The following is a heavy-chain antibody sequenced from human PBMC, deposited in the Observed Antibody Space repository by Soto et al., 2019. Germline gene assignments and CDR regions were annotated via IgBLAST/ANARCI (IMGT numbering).Heavy chain of an antibody. CDR3: ARGSNYYDSSGYYS. V-gene: IGHV6-1*01. D-gene: IGHD3-22*01. CDR1: EDSVSSNSAA. J-gene: IGHJ5*02. CDR2: TYYRSKWYN. Sequence: SQTLSLTCAICEDSVSSNSAAWNWIRQSQSRGLEWLGRTYYRSKWYNDYAVSVKSRITINPDTSKNQFSLQLNSVTPEDTAVYYCARGSNYYDSSGYYSWGQGTLVTVSS.